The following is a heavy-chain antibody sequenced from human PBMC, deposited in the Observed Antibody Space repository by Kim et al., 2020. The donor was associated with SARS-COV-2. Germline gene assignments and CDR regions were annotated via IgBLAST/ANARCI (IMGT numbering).Heavy chain of an antibody. J-gene: IGHJ6*02. CDR1: GGSISSGSYY. CDR2: IYTSGST. Sequence: SETLSLTCTVSGGSISSGSYYWSWIRQPAGKGLEWIGRIYTSGSTNYNPSLKSRVTISVDTSKNQFSLKLSSVTAADTAVYYCATDQQLVREDYYYYGMDVWGQGTTVTVSS. D-gene: IGHD6-13*01. V-gene: IGHV4-61*02. CDR3: ATDQQLVREDYYYYGMDV.